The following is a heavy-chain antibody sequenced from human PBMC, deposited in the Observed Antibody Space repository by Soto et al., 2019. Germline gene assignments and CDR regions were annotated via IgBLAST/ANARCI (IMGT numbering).Heavy chain of an antibody. D-gene: IGHD2-15*01. Sequence: SETLSLTCSVSGGSISYNSYYWGWIRQPPGKGLEWVGGIFYTGTTYYSLSLKDRVTISVDTSKNSFSLNLTSVTAADTAVYFWARLVVVAPVANAWGQGTLVTVSS. CDR2: IFYTGTT. V-gene: IGHV4-39*02. CDR1: GGSISYNSYY. J-gene: IGHJ5*02. CDR3: ARLVVVAPVANA.